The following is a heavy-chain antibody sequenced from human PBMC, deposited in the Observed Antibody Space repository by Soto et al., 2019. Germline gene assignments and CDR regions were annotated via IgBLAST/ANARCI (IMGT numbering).Heavy chain of an antibody. CDR1: GGSISSSTYQ. CDR3: ARSYYDILTGYYEGHWFDP. J-gene: IGHJ5*02. D-gene: IGHD3-9*01. V-gene: IGHV4-39*01. Sequence: SETLSLTCTVSGGSISSSTYQWGWIRQPPGKGLEWIGNTYYSGNTLYNPSLKSRVTISVDTSKNQCSLKLNSVTAADTAVYYCARSYYDILTGYYEGHWFDPWGQGTLVTVSS. CDR2: TYYSGNT.